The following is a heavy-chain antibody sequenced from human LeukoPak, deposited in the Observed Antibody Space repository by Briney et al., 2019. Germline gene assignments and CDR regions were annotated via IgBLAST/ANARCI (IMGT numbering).Heavy chain of an antibody. CDR3: ARHSGAAVWFDP. V-gene: IGHV4-4*02. D-gene: IGHD6-13*01. CDR2: ISLTGET. CDR1: GGSISSTNW. Sequence: SETLSLTCDVSGGSISSTNWWSWVRQPPGQGLEWIGEISLTGETNYNPSLNGRVTMSLDKSRNQLSLKLTSVTAADTAIYYCARHSGAAVWFDPWGQGTLVTVSS. J-gene: IGHJ5*02.